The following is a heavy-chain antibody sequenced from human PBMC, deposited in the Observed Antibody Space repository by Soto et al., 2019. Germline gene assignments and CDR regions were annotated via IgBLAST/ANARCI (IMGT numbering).Heavy chain of an antibody. J-gene: IGHJ4*02. CDR2: ISGSGGST. CDR1: GFTFSDYY. Sequence: GGSLRLSCAASGFTFSDYYMSWVRQAPGKGLEWVSAISGSGGSTYYADSVKGRFTISRDNSKNTLYLQMNSLKTEDTAVYYCTTDPVTMIVVVPSSGWGQGTLVTVSS. D-gene: IGHD3-22*01. V-gene: IGHV3-23*01. CDR3: TTDPVTMIVVVPSSG.